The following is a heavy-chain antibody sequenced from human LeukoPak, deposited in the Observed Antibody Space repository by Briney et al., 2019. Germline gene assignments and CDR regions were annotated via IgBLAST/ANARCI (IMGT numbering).Heavy chain of an antibody. V-gene: IGHV4-39*01. CDR3: AGGPLGYCSSTSCYPRYYYHYGMDV. CDR1: GGSISSSSYY. Sequence: PSETLSLTCTVSGGSISSSSYYWGWIRQPPGKGLEWIGSIYYSGSTYYNPSLKSRVTISVDTSKNQFSLKLSSVTAADTAVYYCAGGPLGYCSSTSCYPRYYYHYGMDVWGQGTTVTVSS. J-gene: IGHJ6*02. D-gene: IGHD2-2*01. CDR2: IYYSGST.